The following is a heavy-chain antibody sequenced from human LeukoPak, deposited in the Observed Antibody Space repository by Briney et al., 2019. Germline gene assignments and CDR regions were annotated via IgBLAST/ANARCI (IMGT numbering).Heavy chain of an antibody. J-gene: IGHJ4*02. CDR3: AKESVEVLRFLEWLVFYFDY. Sequence: PSETLSLTCTVSGGSISSSSYYWGWIRQAPGKGLKWVSAISGSGGSTYYADSVKGRFTISRDNSKNTLYLQMNSLRAEDTAVYYCAKESVEVLRFLEWLVFYFDYWGQGTLVTVSS. V-gene: IGHV3-23*01. CDR2: ISGSGGST. D-gene: IGHD3-3*01. CDR1: GGSISSSSYY.